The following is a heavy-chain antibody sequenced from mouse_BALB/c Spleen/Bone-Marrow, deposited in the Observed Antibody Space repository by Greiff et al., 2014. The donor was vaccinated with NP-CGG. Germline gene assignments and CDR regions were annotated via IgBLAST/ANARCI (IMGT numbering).Heavy chain of an antibody. CDR1: GFNIKDTY. CDR2: IDPANGNT. J-gene: IGHJ3*01. Sequence: EVQVVESGAELVKPGASVKLSCTASGFNIKDTYMHWVKQRPEQGLEWIGRIDPANGNTKYDPKFQGKATITADTSSNTAYLQLSSLTSGDTAVYYCAIYYYGSSGFAYWGQGTLVTVSA. D-gene: IGHD1-1*01. V-gene: IGHV14-3*02. CDR3: AIYYYGSSGFAY.